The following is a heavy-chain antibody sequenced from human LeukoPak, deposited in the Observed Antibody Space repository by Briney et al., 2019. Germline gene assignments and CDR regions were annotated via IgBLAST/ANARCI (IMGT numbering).Heavy chain of an antibody. V-gene: IGHV3-7*04. CDR2: IRQDGSEK. J-gene: IGHJ6*02. CDR1: GFTFNNYW. CDR3: ARAMDV. Sequence: GGSLRLSCAASGFTFNNYWMTWVRQAPGKGLQWVANIRQDGSEKHYVDSVKGRFTVSRDNAKNLLYLQMNSLRAEDTAVYYCARAMDVWGQGTTVTVSS.